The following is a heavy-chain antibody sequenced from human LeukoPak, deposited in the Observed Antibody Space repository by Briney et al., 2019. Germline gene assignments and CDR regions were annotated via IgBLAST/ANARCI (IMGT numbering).Heavy chain of an antibody. CDR2: ISSSSSYI. J-gene: IGHJ4*02. D-gene: IGHD6-25*01. Sequence: GGSLRLSCAASGFTFSTYNMNWVHQAPGKGLEWVSSISSSSSYIYYADSVKGRFTVSRDNAKNSLYLQMNSLRAEDTAVYYCARDVPSAFDYWGQGTLVTVSS. CDR1: GFTFSTYN. CDR3: ARDVPSAFDY. V-gene: IGHV3-21*01.